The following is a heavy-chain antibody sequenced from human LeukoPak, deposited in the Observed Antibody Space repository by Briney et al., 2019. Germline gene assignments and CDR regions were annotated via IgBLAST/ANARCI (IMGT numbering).Heavy chain of an antibody. CDR2: ISSSSSTI. CDR3: ASNPCRSTSCYHKYLIDY. D-gene: IGHD2-2*01. V-gene: IGHV3-48*04. Sequence: GESLRLSCAASGFTFSSYSMNWVRQAPGKGLEWVSYISSSSSTIYYADSVKGRFTISRDNAKNSLYLQMNSLRAEDTAVYYCASNPCRSTSCYHKYLIDYWGQGTLVTVSS. CDR1: GFTFSSYS. J-gene: IGHJ4*02.